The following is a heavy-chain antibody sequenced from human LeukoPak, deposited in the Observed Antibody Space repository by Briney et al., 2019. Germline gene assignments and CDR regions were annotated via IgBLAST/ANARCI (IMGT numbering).Heavy chain of an antibody. CDR3: ASGGILTGYFVGHYFDY. CDR2: IYPGDSDT. CDR1: GNSFTSYW. Sequence: GESLKISCKGSGNSFTSYWIGWVRQMPGKGLEWMGIIYPGDSDTRYSPSFQGQVTISADKSISTAYLQWSSLKASDTAMYYCASGGILTGYFVGHYFDYWGQGTLVTVSS. V-gene: IGHV5-51*01. J-gene: IGHJ4*02. D-gene: IGHD3-9*01.